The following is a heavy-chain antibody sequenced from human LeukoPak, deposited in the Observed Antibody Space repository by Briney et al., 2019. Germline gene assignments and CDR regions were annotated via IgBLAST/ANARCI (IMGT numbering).Heavy chain of an antibody. CDR2: IYYSGST. J-gene: IGHJ4*02. D-gene: IGHD4-17*01. Sequence: SETLSLTCTVSGYSISSGYYWGWIRQPPGKGLEWIGSIYYSGSTYYNPSHKSRVTISVDTSKNQFSLKLSSVTAADTAVYYCARDPRYGDYALDYWGQGTLVTVSS. CDR3: ARDPRYGDYALDY. V-gene: IGHV4-38-2*02. CDR1: GYSISSGYY.